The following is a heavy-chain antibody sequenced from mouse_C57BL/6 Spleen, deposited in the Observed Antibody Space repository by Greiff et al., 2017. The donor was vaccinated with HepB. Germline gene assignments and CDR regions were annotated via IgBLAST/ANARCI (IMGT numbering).Heavy chain of an antibody. J-gene: IGHJ4*01. V-gene: IGHV1-80*01. CDR2: IYPGDGDT. CDR1: GYAFSSYW. D-gene: IGHD2-1*01. Sequence: VKLMESGAELVKPGASVKISCKASGYAFSSYWMNWVKQRPGKGLEWIGQIYPGDGDTNYNGKFKGKATLTADKSSSTAYMQLSSLTSEDSAVYFCARWENGNYDYAMDYWGQGTSVTVSS. CDR3: ARWENGNYDYAMDY.